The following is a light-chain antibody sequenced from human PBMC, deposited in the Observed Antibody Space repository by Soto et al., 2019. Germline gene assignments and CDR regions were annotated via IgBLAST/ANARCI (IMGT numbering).Light chain of an antibody. CDR3: QQYVNLPPEGT. CDR1: QDISNY. Sequence: DIQMTQSPSSLSASVGDRVTINCQASQDISNYLNWYQQKPGKAPKLLIYDASNLETGVPSRFSGSGSGTDFTFTISSLQAEDIATYYCQQYVNLPPEGTFGPGTKVDIK. J-gene: IGKJ3*01. V-gene: IGKV1-33*01. CDR2: DAS.